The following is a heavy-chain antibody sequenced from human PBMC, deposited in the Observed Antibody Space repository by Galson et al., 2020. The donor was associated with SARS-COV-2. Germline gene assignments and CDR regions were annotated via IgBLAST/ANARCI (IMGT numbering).Heavy chain of an antibody. D-gene: IGHD3-10*01. CDR1: GYKFTDYG. CDR2: ISADNGIT. J-gene: IGHJ6*03. V-gene: IGHV1-18*01. CDR3: ARGTFYYGLGSYYYYYYMDV. Sequence: ASVKVSCKASGYKFTDYGMTWVRQVPGQGLESMGWISADNGITKYAQNLQGRVTLTTDTSTNTAYMELRSLRSDDTAVYYCARGTFYYGLGSYYYYYYMDVWGKGTTVTVSS.